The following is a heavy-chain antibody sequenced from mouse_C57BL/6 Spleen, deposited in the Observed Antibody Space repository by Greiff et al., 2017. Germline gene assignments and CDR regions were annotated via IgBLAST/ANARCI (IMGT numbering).Heavy chain of an antibody. V-gene: IGHV1-82*01. D-gene: IGHD2-4*01. J-gene: IGHJ2*01. CDR3: ARGRLYDYGGYFDY. Sequence: QVQLQQSGPELVKPGASVKISCKASGYAFSSSWMNWVKQRPGKGLEWIGRIYPGDGDTNYNGKFKGKATLTADKSSSTAYMQLSSLTSEDSAVYFCARGRLYDYGGYFDYWGQGTTLTVSS. CDR2: IYPGDGDT. CDR1: GYAFSSSW.